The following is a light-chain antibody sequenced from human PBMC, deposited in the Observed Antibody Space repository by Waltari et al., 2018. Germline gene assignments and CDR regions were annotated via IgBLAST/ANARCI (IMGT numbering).Light chain of an antibody. CDR1: QSVSSN. Sequence: IVMTQSPATRSLSPGERATLSCRAGQSVSSNLTWYQQKPGQAPRLLIYGASTRDPGIPARFSGSGSGKEFTLSISSLQSEDFAVYYCQQYNNWPPWTFGQGTKVESK. J-gene: IGKJ1*01. CDR2: GAS. CDR3: QQYNNWPPWT. V-gene: IGKV3-15*01.